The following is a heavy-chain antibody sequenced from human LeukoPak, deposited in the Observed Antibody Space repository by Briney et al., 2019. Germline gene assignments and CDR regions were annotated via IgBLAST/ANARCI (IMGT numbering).Heavy chain of an antibody. CDR2: IYHSGRT. CDR3: ARQTTGGGDAFDI. J-gene: IGHJ3*02. Sequence: SETLSLTCTVSGYSISSGYYWGWIRQPPGKGLEWIGSIYHSGRTYYNPSLKSRVTISVDTSKNQFSLKLSSVTAADTAVYYCARQTTGGGDAFDIWGQGTMVTVSS. CDR1: GYSISSGYY. V-gene: IGHV4-38-2*02. D-gene: IGHD1-1*01.